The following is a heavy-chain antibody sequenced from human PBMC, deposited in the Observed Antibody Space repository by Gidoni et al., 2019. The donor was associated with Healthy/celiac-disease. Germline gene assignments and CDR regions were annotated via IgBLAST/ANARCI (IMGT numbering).Heavy chain of an antibody. V-gene: IGHV3-30*02. CDR2: IRYDGSNK. Sequence: QVQLVESGAGVVQTGGLPRLSCAASGFTFSSYGMHWVSQAPGKGLEWVAFIRYDGSNKYYADSVKGRFTISRDNSKNTLYLQMNSLRAEDTAVYYCAKEGGPGGGSYHLQHWGQGTLVTVSS. J-gene: IGHJ1*01. CDR3: AKEGGPGGGSYHLQH. D-gene: IGHD1-26*01. CDR1: GFTFSSYG.